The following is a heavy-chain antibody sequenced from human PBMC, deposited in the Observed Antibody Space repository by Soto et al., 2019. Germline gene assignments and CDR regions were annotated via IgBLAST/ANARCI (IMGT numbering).Heavy chain of an antibody. CDR3: ARDTGIVATAGIGYYYYYYMDV. CDR2: ISSNGGST. J-gene: IGHJ6*03. CDR1: GFTFSSYA. Sequence: PGGSLRLSCAASGFTFSSYAMHWVRQAPGKGLEYVSAISSNGGSTYYANSVKGRFTISRDNSKNTLYLQMGSLRAEDMAVYYCARDTGIVATAGIGYYYYYYMDVWGKGTTVTVSS. D-gene: IGHD5-12*01. V-gene: IGHV3-64*01.